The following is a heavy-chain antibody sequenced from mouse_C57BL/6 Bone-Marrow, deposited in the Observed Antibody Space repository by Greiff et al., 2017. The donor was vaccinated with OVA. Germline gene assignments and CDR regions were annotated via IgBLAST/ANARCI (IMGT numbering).Heavy chain of an antibody. CDR2: ISYSGST. J-gene: IGHJ4*01. CDR1: GYSITSGYD. Sequence: EVMLVESGPGMVKPSQSLSLTCTVTGYSITSGYDWHWIRHFPGNKLEWMGYISYSGSTNYNPSLKSRISITHDTSKNHFFLKLNSVTTDDTATYYCASSQLTGDAMDYWGQGTSVTVSS. CDR3: ASSQLTGDAMDY. D-gene: IGHD4-1*01. V-gene: IGHV3-1*01.